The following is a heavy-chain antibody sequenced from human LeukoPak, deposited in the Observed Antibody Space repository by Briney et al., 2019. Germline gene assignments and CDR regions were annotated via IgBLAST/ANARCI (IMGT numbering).Heavy chain of an antibody. V-gene: IGHV3-15*01. D-gene: IGHD3-10*01. Sequence: PGGSLRLSCAASGFTFSSCEMNWVRQAPGKGLEWVGHIKSKTDGGTTDYAAPVKGRFTISRDDSKNTLFLQMNSLKTEDTAVYYCTLPWGSGSYYDYWGQGTLVTVSS. J-gene: IGHJ4*02. CDR2: IKSKTDGGTT. CDR1: GFTFSSCE. CDR3: TLPWGSGSYYDY.